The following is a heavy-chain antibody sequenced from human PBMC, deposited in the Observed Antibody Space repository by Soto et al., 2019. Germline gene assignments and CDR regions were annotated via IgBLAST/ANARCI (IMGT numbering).Heavy chain of an antibody. V-gene: IGHV3-7*03. CDR1: GFTFSSYW. Sequence: PGGSLRLSCAASGFTFSSYWMSWFRQAPGKGLEWVANIKQDGSEKYYVDSVKGRFTISRDNAKNSLYLQMNSLRVEDTAVYYCARDIWGSSWDYYYYGIDVWGQGTTVTVSS. CDR2: IKQDGSEK. J-gene: IGHJ6*02. D-gene: IGHD6-13*01. CDR3: ARDIWGSSWDYYYYGIDV.